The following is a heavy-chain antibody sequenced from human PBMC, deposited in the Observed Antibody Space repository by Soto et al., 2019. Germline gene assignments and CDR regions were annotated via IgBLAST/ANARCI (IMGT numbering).Heavy chain of an antibody. CDR1: GGSVSSGSYY. CDR2: IYYSGST. V-gene: IGHV4-61*01. D-gene: IGHD6-6*01. Sequence: SETLSLTCTVSGGSVSSGSYYWSWIRQPPGKGLEWIGYIYYSGSTNYNPSLKSRVTISVDTSKNQFSLKLSSVTAADTAVCYCAREPSSSPYYYYGMDVWGQGTTVTVSS. J-gene: IGHJ6*02. CDR3: AREPSSSPYYYYGMDV.